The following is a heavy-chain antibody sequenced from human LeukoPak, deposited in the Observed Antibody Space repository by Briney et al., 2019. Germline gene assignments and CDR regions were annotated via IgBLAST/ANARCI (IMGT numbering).Heavy chain of an antibody. CDR3: ARDGDYGDYEY. V-gene: IGHV1-46*01. D-gene: IGHD4-17*01. Sequence: ASVKLSCKASGYTFASYHIHWVRQAPGQGLEWLGVSRPDGSGTRYAQKFQGRLTMTRDTSISTAYMELSRLRSDDTAVYYCARDGDYGDYEYWGQGTLVTVSS. CDR1: GYTFASYH. J-gene: IGHJ4*02. CDR2: SRPDGSGT.